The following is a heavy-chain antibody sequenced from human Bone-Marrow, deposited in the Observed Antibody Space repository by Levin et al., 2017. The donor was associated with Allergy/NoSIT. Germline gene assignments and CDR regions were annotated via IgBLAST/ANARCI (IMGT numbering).Heavy chain of an antibody. V-gene: IGHV3-21*01. Sequence: PGGSLRLSCAASGFTFTTYSMNWVRQAPGKGLEWVSSIGRDSSYIFYADSVKGRFTISRDNAKNSLYLQMNSLRVEDTAVYYCTRRYYDTSGSHFDWWGQGTLVTVSS. CDR3: TRRYYDTSGSHFDW. CDR2: IGRDSSYI. D-gene: IGHD3-22*01. CDR1: GFTFTTYS. J-gene: IGHJ4*02.